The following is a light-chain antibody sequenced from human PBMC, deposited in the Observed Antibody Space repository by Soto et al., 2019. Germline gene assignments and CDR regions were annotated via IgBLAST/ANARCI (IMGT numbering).Light chain of an antibody. CDR3: QQYDAYPRT. J-gene: IGKJ1*01. V-gene: IGKV1-5*03. CDR2: KAS. CDR1: QSFDRDY. Sequence: IQLTQSPATLSVSLGDRVTMTCRASQSFDRDYFAWYQQKPGKAPNLLIYKASTLETGVSSRFTGGGSGTVFTLTISSLQPDDFATYYCQQYDAYPRTFGPGTKVDLK.